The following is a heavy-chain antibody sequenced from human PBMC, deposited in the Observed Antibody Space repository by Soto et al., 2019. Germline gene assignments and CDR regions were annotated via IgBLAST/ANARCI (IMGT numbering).Heavy chain of an antibody. J-gene: IGHJ6*02. CDR1: GGSVSSGSYY. D-gene: IGHD2-15*01. CDR2: IYYSGST. V-gene: IGHV4-61*01. CDR3: ARVPDIVDLDYGMDV. Sequence: SETLSLTCTVSGGSVSSGSYYWSWIRQPPGKGLEWIGYIYYSGSTNYNPSLKSRVTISVDTSKNQFSLKLRSDDTAVYYCARVPDIVDLDYGMDVWGQGTTVTVSS.